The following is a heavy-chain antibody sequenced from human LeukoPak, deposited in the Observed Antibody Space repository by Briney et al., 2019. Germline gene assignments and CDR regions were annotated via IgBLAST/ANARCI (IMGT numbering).Heavy chain of an antibody. V-gene: IGHV3-30*18. Sequence: GRSLTLYCAPSGFTFSSYGMHWVRQAPAKGLECVAAISYDRSNKYHADSVKGRFTISRDNSKNTLYLQMNSLRAEDTAVYYCAKRSLYYYYGMDVWGQGTTVRVSS. CDR1: GFTFSSYG. CDR3: AKRSLYYYYGMDV. J-gene: IGHJ6*02. D-gene: IGHD2/OR15-2a*01. CDR2: ISYDRSNK.